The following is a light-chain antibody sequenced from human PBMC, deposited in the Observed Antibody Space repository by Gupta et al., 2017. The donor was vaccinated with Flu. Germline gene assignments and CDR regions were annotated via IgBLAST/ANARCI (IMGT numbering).Light chain of an antibody. Sequence: QSVLTPPPSVSGAPGQRVTISCPGSSSNIGAGYDVHWYQHLPGTAPKLLIHGDTNRPSGVPDRFSGSKSGTSASLAITGLQAEDEADYYCQSYDSSLNAVVFGGGTKLTVL. CDR2: GDT. CDR1: SSNIGAGYD. V-gene: IGLV1-40*01. CDR3: QSYDSSLNAVV. J-gene: IGLJ2*01.